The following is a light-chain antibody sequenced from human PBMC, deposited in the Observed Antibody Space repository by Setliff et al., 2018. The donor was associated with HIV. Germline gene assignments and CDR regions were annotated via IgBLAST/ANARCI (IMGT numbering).Light chain of an antibody. Sequence: QSVLTQPASVSGSPGQSITISCTGTSSDVGGYNSVSWYQQHPDRAPKLMIYDVSNRSSGVSNRFSGSKSGNTASLTISGLQAEDEADYYCSSYTSNSPYVFGTGTKVTVL. CDR2: DVS. CDR1: SSDVGGYNS. J-gene: IGLJ1*01. CDR3: SSYTSNSPYV. V-gene: IGLV2-14*03.